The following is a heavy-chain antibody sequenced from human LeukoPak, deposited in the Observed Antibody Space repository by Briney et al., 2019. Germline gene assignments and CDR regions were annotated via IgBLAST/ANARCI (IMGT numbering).Heavy chain of an antibody. Sequence: GGSLRLSCAASGLTVRRNKLMWVRQPPGKGLEWVSVIYSGDTIYYAESVQGRFTISSDTTKNMVYLQMNSLRAEDTAVFYCAIGGHGGGWSNFEYWGQGTLVTVSS. CDR1: GLTVRRNK. J-gene: IGHJ4*02. V-gene: IGHV3-53*01. D-gene: IGHD3-3*01. CDR3: AIGGHGGGWSNFEY. CDR2: IYSGDTI.